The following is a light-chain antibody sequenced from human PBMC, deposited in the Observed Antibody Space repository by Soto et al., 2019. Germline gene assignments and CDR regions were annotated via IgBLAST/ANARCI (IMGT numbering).Light chain of an antibody. CDR3: CSYAGNSLWV. Sequence: QSALTQPRSVSGSPGQSVTISCTGSSSDVGGSNFVSWYQQHPVKAPKLVIYDVSKRPSGVPDRFSGSKSGNTASLTISGLQAEYEAYYYCCSYAGNSLWVFGGGTKLTVL. J-gene: IGLJ3*02. CDR1: SSDVGGSNF. CDR2: DVS. V-gene: IGLV2-11*01.